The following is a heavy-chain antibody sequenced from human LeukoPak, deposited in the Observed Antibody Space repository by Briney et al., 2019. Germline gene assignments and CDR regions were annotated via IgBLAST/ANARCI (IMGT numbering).Heavy chain of an antibody. CDR2: FDPEDGET. Sequence: ASVKVSCKVSGYTLTELSMHWVRQAPGKGLEWMGGFDPEDGETIYAQKFQGRVTMTEDTSTDTAYMELSSLRSEDTAVYYCATEYSGCYYSDYWGQGTLVTVSS. D-gene: IGHD1-26*01. CDR3: ATEYSGCYYSDY. J-gene: IGHJ4*02. V-gene: IGHV1-24*01. CDR1: GYTLTELS.